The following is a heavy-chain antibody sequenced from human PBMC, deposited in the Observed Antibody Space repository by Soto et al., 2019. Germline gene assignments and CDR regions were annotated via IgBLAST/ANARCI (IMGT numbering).Heavy chain of an antibody. CDR1: GFTFSGYS. CDR3: AREIVVARGASYFDY. V-gene: IGHV3-48*04. J-gene: IGHJ4*02. CDR2: IFATRTTI. D-gene: IGHD2-2*01. Sequence: GGSLRLSCVASGFTFSGYSMVWVRQVPGKGLEWVSYIFATRTTINYADSVKGRFTISRDNAKNSLYLQMNSLRAEDTAVYYCAREIVVARGASYFDYWGPGTLVTVSS.